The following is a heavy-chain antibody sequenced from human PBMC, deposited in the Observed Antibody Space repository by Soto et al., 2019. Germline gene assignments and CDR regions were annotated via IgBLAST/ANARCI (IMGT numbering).Heavy chain of an antibody. Sequence: QVQLVQSGAEVKKPGSSVKVSCKASGGTFSSYAISWVRQAPGQGLEWMGGIIPIFGTANYAQQFQGRVTITADQSTSTAYMELSSLRSEDTAVYYCARGGVYCGGDCYAFDSWGQGTLVTVSS. V-gene: IGHV1-69*01. CDR2: IIPIFGTA. D-gene: IGHD2-21*02. J-gene: IGHJ4*02. CDR1: GGTFSSYA. CDR3: ARGGVYCGGDCYAFDS.